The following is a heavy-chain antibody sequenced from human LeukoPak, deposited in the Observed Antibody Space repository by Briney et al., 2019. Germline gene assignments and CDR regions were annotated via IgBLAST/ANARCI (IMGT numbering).Heavy chain of an antibody. CDR1: GGSISSGDYY. CDR3: ARVGGHSNSHYYYYMDV. J-gene: IGHJ6*03. D-gene: IGHD4-11*01. Sequence: SQTLSLTCTVSGGSISSGDYYWSWIRQPPGKGLEWIGYIYYSGSTYYNPSLKSRVTISGDTSKNQFSLKLSSVTAADTAVYYCARVGGHSNSHYYYYMDVWGKGTTVTVSS. V-gene: IGHV4-30-4*08. CDR2: IYYSGST.